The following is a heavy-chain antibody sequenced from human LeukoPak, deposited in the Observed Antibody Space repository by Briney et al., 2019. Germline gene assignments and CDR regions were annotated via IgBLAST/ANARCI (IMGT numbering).Heavy chain of an antibody. CDR2: IIPIFGTA. V-gene: IGHV1-69*05. D-gene: IGHD3-22*01. CDR1: GGTFTSYA. Sequence: SVKVSCKASGGTFTSYAISWVRQAPGQGLEWMGRIIPIFGTANYAQKFQGRVTITTDESTSTAYMELSSLRSEDTAVYYCARDPNYYDSSGYYFDYWGQGTLVTVSS. J-gene: IGHJ4*02. CDR3: ARDPNYYDSSGYYFDY.